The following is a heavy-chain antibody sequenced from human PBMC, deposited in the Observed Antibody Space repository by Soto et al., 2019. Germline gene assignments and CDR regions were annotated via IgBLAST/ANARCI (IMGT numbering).Heavy chain of an antibody. D-gene: IGHD3-22*01. V-gene: IGHV3-66*04. CDR2: FCGGDTT. J-gene: IGHJ4*02. CDR3: ARPTYYYDSSGAPGY. Sequence: GRGLEWVSIFCGGDTTSSADSVKDRFTISRDNSKSTLYLQMNSLRADDTAVYYCARPTYYYDSSGAPGYWGQGILVS.